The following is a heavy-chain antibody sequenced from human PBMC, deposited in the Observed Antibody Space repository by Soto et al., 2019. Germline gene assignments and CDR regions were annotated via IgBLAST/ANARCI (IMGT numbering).Heavy chain of an antibody. D-gene: IGHD5-18*01. CDR3: ARDAEDTAMVYFDY. V-gene: IGHV1-18*01. Sequence: ASVKVSCKASGYTFTSYGISWVRQAPGQGLEWMGWISAYNGNTNYAQKLQGRVTVTTDTSTSTAYMELRSLRSDDTAVYYCARDAEDTAMVYFDYWGQGTLVTVSS. CDR2: ISAYNGNT. J-gene: IGHJ4*02. CDR1: GYTFTSYG.